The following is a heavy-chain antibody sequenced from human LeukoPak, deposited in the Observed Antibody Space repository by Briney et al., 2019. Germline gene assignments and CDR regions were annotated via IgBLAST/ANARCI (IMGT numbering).Heavy chain of an antibody. V-gene: IGHV3-9*03. Sequence: PGGSLRLSCAASGFTFSSYWMSWVRQAPGKGLEWVSGISWNSGSIGYADSVKGRFTISRDNAKNSLYLQMNSLRGEDMALYYCAKDMSFGAARGMDVWGQGTMVTVSS. J-gene: IGHJ6*02. D-gene: IGHD6-6*01. CDR3: AKDMSFGAARGMDV. CDR2: ISWNSGSI. CDR1: GFTFSSYW.